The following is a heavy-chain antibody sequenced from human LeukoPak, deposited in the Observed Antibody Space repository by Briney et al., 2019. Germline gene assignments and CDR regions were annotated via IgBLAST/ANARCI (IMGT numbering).Heavy chain of an antibody. Sequence: SETLSLTXTVSGGSISSYYWSWIRQPPGKGLEWIGYIYYSGSTNYNPSLKSRLTISVDTSKNQFSLKLSSVTAADTAVYYCARVPSSSWTGYFDYWGQGTLVTVSS. J-gene: IGHJ4*02. CDR3: ARVPSSSWTGYFDY. CDR2: IYYSGST. V-gene: IGHV4-59*01. CDR1: GGSISSYY. D-gene: IGHD6-13*01.